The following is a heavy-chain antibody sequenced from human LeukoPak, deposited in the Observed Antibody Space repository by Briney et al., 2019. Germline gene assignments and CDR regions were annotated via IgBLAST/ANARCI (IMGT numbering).Heavy chain of an antibody. Sequence: SETLSLTCTVSGGSISSYYWSWIRQPPGKGLEWIGYIYYSGSTNYNPSLKSRVTISVDTSKNQFSLKLSSVTAADTAVYYCARNRRGYCSGGSCFYFDYWGQGTPVTVSS. CDR1: GGSISSYY. J-gene: IGHJ4*02. CDR2: IYYSGST. V-gene: IGHV4-59*08. CDR3: ARNRRGYCSGGSCFYFDY. D-gene: IGHD2-15*01.